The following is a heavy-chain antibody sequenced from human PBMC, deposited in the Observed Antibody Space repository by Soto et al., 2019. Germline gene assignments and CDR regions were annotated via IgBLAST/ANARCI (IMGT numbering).Heavy chain of an antibody. CDR2: IIPIFGTA. V-gene: IGHV1-69*01. CDR3: ARYDYVWGSYRYGQHLDY. D-gene: IGHD3-16*02. J-gene: IGHJ4*02. Sequence: QVQLVQSGAEVKKPGSSVKVSCKASGGTFSSYAISLVRQAHGPGLEWMGGIIPIFGTANYAQKFQGRVTITADESTSTAYMELSSLRSEDTAVYYCARYDYVWGSYRYGQHLDYWGQGTLVTVSS. CDR1: GGTFSSYA.